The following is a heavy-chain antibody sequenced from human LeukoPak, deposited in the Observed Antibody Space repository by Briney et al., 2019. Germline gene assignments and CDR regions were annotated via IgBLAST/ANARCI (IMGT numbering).Heavy chain of an antibody. J-gene: IGHJ4*02. D-gene: IGHD3-22*01. V-gene: IGHV3-23*01. CDR3: AKDYHRSGYNPHYFDY. CDR2: ISGSGGST. Sequence: PSETLSLTFAVYGGSFSGYYWSWVRQAPGKGLEWVSAISGSGGSTYYADSVKGRFTISRDNSKNTLYLQMNSLRAEDTAVYYCAKDYHRSGYNPHYFDYWGQGTLVTVSS. CDR1: GGSFSGYY.